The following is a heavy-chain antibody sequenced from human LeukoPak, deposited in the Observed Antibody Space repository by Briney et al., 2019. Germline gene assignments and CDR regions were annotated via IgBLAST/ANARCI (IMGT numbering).Heavy chain of an antibody. D-gene: IGHD6-13*01. CDR1: GYTFTGYY. J-gene: IGHJ4*02. CDR2: ISYDGSNK. Sequence: SCKASGYTFTGYYMHWVRQAPGKGLEWVAVISYDGSNKYYADSVKGRFTISRDNSKNTLYLQMNSLRAEDTAVYYCALFSSSWCRTDYWGQGTLVTVSS. CDR3: ALFSSSWCRTDY. V-gene: IGHV3-30-3*01.